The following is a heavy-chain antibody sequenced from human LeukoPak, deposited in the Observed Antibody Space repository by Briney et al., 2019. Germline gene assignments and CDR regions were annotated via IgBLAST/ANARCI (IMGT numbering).Heavy chain of an antibody. V-gene: IGHV5-51*01. D-gene: IGHD5-18*01. CDR1: GYTFIRFW. CDR3: ATGGIYSSNFDY. Sequence: AGESLKISCKGSGYTFIRFWIGWVRQMPGKGLEWMGIIYPGDSETRYSPSFQGQVTISVDKSISTAYLQWSSLKASDTAVYYYATGGIYSSNFDYWGQGTLVTVSS. J-gene: IGHJ4*02. CDR2: IYPGDSET.